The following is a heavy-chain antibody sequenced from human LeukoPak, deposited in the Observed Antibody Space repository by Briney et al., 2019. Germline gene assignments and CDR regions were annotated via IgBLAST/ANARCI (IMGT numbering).Heavy chain of an antibody. Sequence: GASVKVSCKASGYTFTGVYIHRVRQAPGQGLEWMAWINPQSGATNYAQKFRGRVTMTRDVSISTAYMEVTSPTFDDTAVYYCARGGDDSGLYFAYWGQGTLVTVSS. V-gene: IGHV1-2*02. CDR3: ARGGDDSGLYFAY. CDR1: GYTFTGVY. J-gene: IGHJ4*02. D-gene: IGHD3-22*01. CDR2: INPQSGAT.